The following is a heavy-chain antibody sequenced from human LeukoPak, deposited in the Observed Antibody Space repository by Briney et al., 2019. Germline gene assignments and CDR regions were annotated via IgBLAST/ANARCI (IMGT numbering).Heavy chain of an antibody. Sequence: GGSLRFSCAASGFTITNARMGWVRQAPGKGLEWVGLIKSKIGGGTTDFAAPVKGRFTISIDDSKHTLYLQMNSLKSEDTGVYYCTTGYGHSDFDYWGQGTLVTVSS. CDR3: TTGYGHSDFDY. V-gene: IGHV3-15*01. CDR1: GFTITNAR. J-gene: IGHJ4*02. D-gene: IGHD3-3*02. CDR2: IKSKIGGGTT.